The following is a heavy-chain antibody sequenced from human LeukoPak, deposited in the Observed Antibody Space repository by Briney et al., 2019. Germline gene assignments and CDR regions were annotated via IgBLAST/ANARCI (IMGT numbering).Heavy chain of an antibody. J-gene: IGHJ4*02. Sequence: GGSLRLSCAASGFTFSSYAMSWVRQAPGKGLEWVSAISGSGGSTYYADSVKGRFTISRDNSKNTLYLQMNSLRAEDTAVYYCAKDTRVVPAAIGDCWGQGTLVTVSS. V-gene: IGHV3-23*01. CDR1: GFTFSSYA. CDR3: AKDTRVVPAAIGDC. CDR2: ISGSGGST. D-gene: IGHD2-2*02.